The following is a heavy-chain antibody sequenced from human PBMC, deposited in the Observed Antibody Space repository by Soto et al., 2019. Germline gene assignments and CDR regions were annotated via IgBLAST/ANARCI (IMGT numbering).Heavy chain of an antibody. CDR3: ARRTYATYGMDV. CDR2: IYYTGTT. V-gene: IGHV4-39*01. CDR1: GGSISSSSYY. Sequence: QLLLQESGPGLVKPSETLSLTCTVSGGSISSSSYYWVWIRQPPGKGLEWIGNIYYTGTTYYNPSLKSRVTISVDTSQNQFSLKLSSVIAADTAVYYCARRTYATYGMDVWGPGTTVIVSS. D-gene: IGHD2-8*01. J-gene: IGHJ6*02.